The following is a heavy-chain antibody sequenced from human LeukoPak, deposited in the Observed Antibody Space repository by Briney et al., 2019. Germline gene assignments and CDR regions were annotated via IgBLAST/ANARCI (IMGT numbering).Heavy chain of an antibody. CDR2: IIPILGIA. Sequence: GASVKVSCKASGGTFSSYAISWVRQAPGQGLEWMGRIIPILGIANYAQKFQGRVTITADKSTSTAYMELSSLRSEDTAVYYCARGPAYYDSSWGYFDLWGRGTLVTVSS. CDR1: GGTFSSYA. V-gene: IGHV1-69*04. CDR3: ARGPAYYDSSWGYFDL. J-gene: IGHJ2*01. D-gene: IGHD3-22*01.